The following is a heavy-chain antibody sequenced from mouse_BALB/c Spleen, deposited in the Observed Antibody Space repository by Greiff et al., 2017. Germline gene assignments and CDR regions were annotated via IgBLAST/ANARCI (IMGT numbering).Heavy chain of an antibody. CDR1: GFNIKDTY. J-gene: IGHJ2*01. Sequence: EVKVVESGAELVKPGASVKLSCTASGFNIKDTYMHWVKQRPEQGLEWIGRIDPANGNTKYDPKFQGKATITADTSSNTAYLQLSSLTSEDTAVYYCAREDYYGSAYYFDYWGQGTTLTVSS. D-gene: IGHD1-1*01. CDR2: IDPANGNT. CDR3: AREDYYGSAYYFDY. V-gene: IGHV14-3*02.